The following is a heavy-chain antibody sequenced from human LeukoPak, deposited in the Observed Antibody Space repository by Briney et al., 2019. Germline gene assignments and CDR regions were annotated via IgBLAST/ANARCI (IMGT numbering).Heavy chain of an antibody. CDR3: ARDVASRTADY. D-gene: IGHD6-6*01. J-gene: IGHJ4*02. CDR2: IKEDGSEK. V-gene: IGHV3-7*01. CDR1: GFTFSTYW. Sequence: GGSLRLSCAASGFTFSTYWMSWVHQAPGKGLEWVGNIKEDGSEKYYVDSVKGLFTISRDNAKNSLYLQMNNLRTEDTAVYYCARDVASRTADYSGQGTLVTVSS.